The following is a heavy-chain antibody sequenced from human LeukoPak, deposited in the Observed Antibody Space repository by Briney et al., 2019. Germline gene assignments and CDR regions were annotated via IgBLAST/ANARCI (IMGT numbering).Heavy chain of an antibody. CDR3: ARDYRGYNYGFVFDY. J-gene: IGHJ4*02. CDR1: GFTFSSYE. CDR2: ISSSGSTI. Sequence: SGGSLRLSRAASGFTFSSYEMNWVRQAPGKGLEWVSYISSSGSTIYYADSVKGRFTISRDNAKNSLYLQMNSLRAEDTAVYYCARDYRGYNYGFVFDYWGQGTLVTVSS. D-gene: IGHD5-18*01. V-gene: IGHV3-48*03.